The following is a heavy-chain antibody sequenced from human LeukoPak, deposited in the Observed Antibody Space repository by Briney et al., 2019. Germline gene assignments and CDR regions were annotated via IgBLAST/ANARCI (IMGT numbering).Heavy chain of an antibody. D-gene: IGHD3-9*01. J-gene: IGHJ4*02. V-gene: IGHV3-23*01. Sequence: PGGSLRLSCAASGVTLSTYAMSWARQAPGKGLEWVSAISGSGGSTYYADSVKGRFTISRDNSKNTLYLQMNSLRAEDTAVYYCARGHYDILTGYYTAYFDYWGQGTLVTVSS. CDR2: ISGSGGST. CDR3: ARGHYDILTGYYTAYFDY. CDR1: GVTLSTYA.